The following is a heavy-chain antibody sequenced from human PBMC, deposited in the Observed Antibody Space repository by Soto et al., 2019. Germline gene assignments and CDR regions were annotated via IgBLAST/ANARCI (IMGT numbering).Heavy chain of an antibody. D-gene: IGHD2-8*01. V-gene: IGHV4-30-2*01. Sequence: HLQLQESGSGLVNPSETLSLTCTVCGHSINSDAHSWSWIRQPPGEALAWIGYIHQTGTTQYNPSPSSRLTISADRSKNQSPLHLTSVTAADTAVYYCARAVFCTDGFCFPNWPDHWDQGILITVSS. CDR2: IHQTGTT. J-gene: IGHJ5*02. CDR3: ARAVFCTDGFCFPNWPDH. CDR1: GHSINSDAHS.